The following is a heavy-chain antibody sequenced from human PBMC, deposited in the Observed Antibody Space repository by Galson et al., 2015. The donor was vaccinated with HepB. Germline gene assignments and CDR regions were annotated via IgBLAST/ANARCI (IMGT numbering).Heavy chain of an antibody. CDR2: MNQDGSEK. J-gene: IGHJ6*02. V-gene: IGHV3-7*03. CDR3: ARDGAYGDHAHNSYYGMDL. Sequence: SLRLSCADSGFTFSSYWMTWVRQAPGKGLEWVANMNQDGSEKYYLDSVKGRFTISRDNAKNSLYPQMNSLRAEDTAVYYCARDGAYGDHAHNSYYGMDLWGQGTAVTVSS. D-gene: IGHD4/OR15-4a*01. CDR1: GFTFSSYW.